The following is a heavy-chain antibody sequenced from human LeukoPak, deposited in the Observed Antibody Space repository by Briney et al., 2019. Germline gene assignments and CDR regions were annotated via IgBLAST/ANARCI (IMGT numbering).Heavy chain of an antibody. J-gene: IGHJ4*02. CDR1: GYTFTSYG. CDR3: ARAKYYDSSGYYPLAPDY. CDR2: ISAYNGNT. V-gene: IGHV1-18*01. Sequence: ASVKVSCKASGYTFTSYGISWVRQAPGQGLEWMEWISAYNGNTNYAQKLQGRVTMTTDTSTSTAYMELRSLRSDDTAVYYCARAKYYDSSGYYPLAPDYWGQGTLVTVSS. D-gene: IGHD3-22*01.